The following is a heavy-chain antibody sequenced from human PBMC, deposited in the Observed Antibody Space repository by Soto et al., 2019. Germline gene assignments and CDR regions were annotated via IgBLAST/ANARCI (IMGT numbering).Heavy chain of an antibody. CDR3: AKARRGYSGYYYYYMDV. J-gene: IGHJ6*03. D-gene: IGHD5-12*01. CDR1: GFTFSSYA. Sequence: GGSLRLSCAASGFTFSSYAMSWVRQAPGKGLEWVSAISGSGGSTYYADSVKGRFTISRDNSKNTLYLQMNSLRAEDTAVYYSAKARRGYSGYYYYYMDVWGKGTTVTVSS. V-gene: IGHV3-23*01. CDR2: ISGSGGST.